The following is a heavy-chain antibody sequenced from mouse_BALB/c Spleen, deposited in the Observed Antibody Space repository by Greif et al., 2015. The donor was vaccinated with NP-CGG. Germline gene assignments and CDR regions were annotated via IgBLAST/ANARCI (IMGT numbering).Heavy chain of an antibody. J-gene: IGHJ2*01. CDR2: ISSGGSYT. V-gene: IGHV5-6-4*01. CDR3: TCSYYYGKEGNYFDY. D-gene: IGHD1-1*01. CDR1: GFTFSSYT. Sequence: EVKLVESGGGLAKPGGSLKLSCAASGFTFSSYTMSWVRQTPEKRLEWVATISSGGSYTYYPDSVKGRFTISRDNAKNTLYLQMSSLKSEDTAMYYCTCSYYYGKEGNYFDYWGQGTTLTVSS.